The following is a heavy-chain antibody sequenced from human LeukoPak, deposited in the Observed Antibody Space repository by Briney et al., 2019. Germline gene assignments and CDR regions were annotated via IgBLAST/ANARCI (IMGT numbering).Heavy chain of an antibody. V-gene: IGHV3-64*01. CDR3: AKGSDYYYYMDV. Sequence: GGSLRLSCAASGFTFSSYAMHWVRQAPGKGLEYVSAISSNGGSTYYANSVKGRFTISRDNSKNSLYLQMNSLRTEDAALYYCAKGSDYYYYMDVWGKGTTVTVSS. J-gene: IGHJ6*03. CDR1: GFTFSSYA. CDR2: ISSNGGST.